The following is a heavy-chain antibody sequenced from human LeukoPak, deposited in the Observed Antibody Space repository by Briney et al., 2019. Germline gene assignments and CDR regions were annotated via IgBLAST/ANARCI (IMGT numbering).Heavy chain of an antibody. Sequence: GGSLRLSCAASGFTFSSYGMHWVRRAPGKGLEWVAFIRYDGSNKYYADSVKGRFTISRDNSKNTLYLQMNSLRAEDTAVYYCAKDRLYSSSCLDYWGQGTLVTVSS. CDR1: GFTFSSYG. CDR3: AKDRLYSSSCLDY. CDR2: IRYDGSNK. J-gene: IGHJ4*02. D-gene: IGHD6-13*01. V-gene: IGHV3-30*02.